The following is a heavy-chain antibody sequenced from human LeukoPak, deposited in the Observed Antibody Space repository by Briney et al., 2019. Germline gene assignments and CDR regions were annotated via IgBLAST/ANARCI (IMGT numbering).Heavy chain of an antibody. V-gene: IGHV3-30*18. CDR2: ISWDRSSK. D-gene: IGHD3-9*01. Sequence: GRSLRLSRAASGFTLGGCGMHWVRQAPGKGLEWVAGISWDRSSKYYAESVKGRFTISRDNSKNTLYLQINSLRAEDTAVYYCAKDYYDILNGYSNYYYGMDVCGQETTVTASS. J-gene: IGHJ6*02. CDR1: GFTLGGCG. CDR3: AKDYYDILNGYSNYYYGMDV.